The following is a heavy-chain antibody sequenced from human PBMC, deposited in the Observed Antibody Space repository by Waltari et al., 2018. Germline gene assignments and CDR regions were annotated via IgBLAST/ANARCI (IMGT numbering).Heavy chain of an antibody. V-gene: IGHV4-38-2*01. CDR2: IYHSGST. CDR3: ARYGDYVLDYYFDY. J-gene: IGHJ4*02. CDR1: GYSISSGYY. D-gene: IGHD4-17*01. Sequence: QVQLQESGPGLVKPSETLSLTCAVSGYSISSGYYWGWIRQPPGKGLEWIGSIYHSGSTYYNPSLKSRVTISVDTSKNQFSLKLSSVTAADTAVYYCARYGDYVLDYYFDYWGQGTLVTVSS.